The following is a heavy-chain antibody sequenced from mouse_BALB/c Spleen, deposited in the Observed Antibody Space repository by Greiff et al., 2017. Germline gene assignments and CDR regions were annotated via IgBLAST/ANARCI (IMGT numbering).Heavy chain of an antibody. J-gene: IGHJ3*01. CDR2: IYPGNGDT. Sequence: LQQPGAELVKPGASVKMSCKASGYTFTSYNMHWVKQTPGQGLEWIGAIYPGNGDTSYNQKFKGKATLTADKSSSTAYMQLSSLTSEDSAVYYCASWEGAWFAYWGQGTLVTVSA. V-gene: IGHV1-12*01. CDR1: GYTFTSYN. D-gene: IGHD4-1*01. CDR3: ASWEGAWFAY.